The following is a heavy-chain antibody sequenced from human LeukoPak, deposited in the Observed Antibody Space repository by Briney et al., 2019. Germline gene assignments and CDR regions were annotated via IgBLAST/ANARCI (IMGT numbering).Heavy chain of an antibody. CDR3: AADPERLNWFDP. Sequence: GTSVKVSCKASGFTFTSSAMQWVRQARGQRLEWIGWIVVGSGNTNYAQKFQERVTITRDMSTSTAYMELSSLRSEDTAVYYCAADPERLNWFDPWGQGTLGTVSS. J-gene: IGHJ5*02. CDR1: GFTFTSSA. CDR2: IVVGSGNT. V-gene: IGHV1-58*02. D-gene: IGHD1-1*01.